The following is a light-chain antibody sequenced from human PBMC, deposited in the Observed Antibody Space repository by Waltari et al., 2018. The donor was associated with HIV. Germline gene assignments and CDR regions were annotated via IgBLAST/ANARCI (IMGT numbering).Light chain of an antibody. Sequence: SYVLTQPPSVSVAPGKTARITCGGNNIGSKSVHWYQQKPGQAPVLVIYDDSDRPSGSPERFSGSNSGNTATLTISRVEAGDEADYYCQVWDSSSDPPYVFGTGTKVTVL. CDR3: QVWDSSSDPPYV. CDR2: DDS. J-gene: IGLJ1*01. CDR1: NIGSKS. V-gene: IGLV3-21*03.